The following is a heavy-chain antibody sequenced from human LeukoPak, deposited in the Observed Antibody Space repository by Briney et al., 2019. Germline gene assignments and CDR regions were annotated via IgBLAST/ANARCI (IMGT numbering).Heavy chain of an antibody. CDR3: ARERSSLGIVVAPYHMDV. J-gene: IGHJ6*03. CDR2: IIPIFGTA. CDR1: GGTFSSYA. Sequence: ASVKVSCKASGGTFSSYAISWVRQAPGQGLEWMGGIIPIFGTANYAQKFQGRVTITADESTSTAYMELSSLRSEDTAVYYCARERSSLGIVVAPYHMDVWGKGTTVTVSS. V-gene: IGHV1-69*01. D-gene: IGHD3-22*01.